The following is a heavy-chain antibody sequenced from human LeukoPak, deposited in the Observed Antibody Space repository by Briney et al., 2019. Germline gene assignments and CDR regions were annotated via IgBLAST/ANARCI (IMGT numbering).Heavy chain of an antibody. D-gene: IGHD1-26*01. CDR1: GFTFSSYG. CDR3: AREGSGSYYSYFDY. Sequence: GGSLRLSCAASGFTFSSYGMHWVRQAPGKGLEWVAVIWYDGSNKYYADSVKGRFTISRDNSKNTLYLQMNSLRAEDTAVYYCAREGSGSYYSYFDYWGQGTLVTVSS. CDR2: IWYDGSNK. J-gene: IGHJ4*02. V-gene: IGHV3-33*01.